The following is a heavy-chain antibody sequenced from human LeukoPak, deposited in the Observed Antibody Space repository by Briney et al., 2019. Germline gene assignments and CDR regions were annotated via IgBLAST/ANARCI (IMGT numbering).Heavy chain of an antibody. CDR3: ARDLYSSSWYLVDWFDP. D-gene: IGHD6-13*01. V-gene: IGHV1-69*04. CDR2: IIPILGIA. J-gene: IGHJ5*02. CDR1: GGTFSSYA. Sequence: SVKVSCKASGGTFSSYAISWVRQAPGQGLEWMGRIIPILGIANYAQKFQGRVTITADKSTSTAYMELSSLRSEDTAVYYCARDLYSSSWYLVDWFDPWGQGTLVTVSP.